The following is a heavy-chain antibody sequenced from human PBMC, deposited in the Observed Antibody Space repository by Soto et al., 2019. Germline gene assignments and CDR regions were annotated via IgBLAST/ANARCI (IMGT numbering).Heavy chain of an antibody. D-gene: IGHD3-10*01. Sequence: TSETLSLTCTVSGGSISSSSYYWGWIRQPPGKGLEWIGSIYYSGSTYYNPSLKSRVTISVDTSKNQSSLKLSSVTAADTAVYYCASIGPSYYYGSRHSDYWRQETRVT. CDR3: ASIGPSYYYGSRHSDY. CDR1: GGSISSSSYY. J-gene: IGHJ4*02. CDR2: IYYSGST. V-gene: IGHV4-39*01.